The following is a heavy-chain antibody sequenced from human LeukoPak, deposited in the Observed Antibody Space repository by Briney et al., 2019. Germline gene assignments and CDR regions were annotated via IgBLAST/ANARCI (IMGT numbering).Heavy chain of an antibody. Sequence: PSETLSLTCTVSGGSISSYYWSWIRQPPGKGLEWIGYIYYSGSTNYNPSLKSRVTISVDTSKNQFSLKLSSVTAADTAVYYCARLYSYGSILRYYFDYWGQGTLVTVSP. CDR1: GGSISSYY. D-gene: IGHD5-18*01. J-gene: IGHJ4*02. CDR2: IYYSGST. CDR3: ARLYSYGSILRYYFDY. V-gene: IGHV4-59*08.